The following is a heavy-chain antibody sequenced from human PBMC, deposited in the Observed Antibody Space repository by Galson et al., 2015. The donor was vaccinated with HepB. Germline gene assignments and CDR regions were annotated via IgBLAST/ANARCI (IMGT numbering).Heavy chain of an antibody. D-gene: IGHD1-26*01. CDR3: ARLSVSESFTH. CDR2: IHAGNGNT. J-gene: IGHJ4*02. Sequence: SVKVSCKASGYTFTSYAMHWVRQAPGQRLEWMGLIHAGNGNTKYSQKFQGRVTMTRDKSISTVYMELSRLRSDDTAVYYCARLSVSESFTHWGQGTLVTVPS. V-gene: IGHV1-3*01. CDR1: GYTFTSYA.